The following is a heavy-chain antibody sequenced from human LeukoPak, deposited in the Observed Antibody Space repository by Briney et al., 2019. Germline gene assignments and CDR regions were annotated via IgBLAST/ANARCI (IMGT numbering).Heavy chain of an antibody. J-gene: IGHJ3*02. D-gene: IGHD2-2*01. CDR1: GYTFTGYY. CDR3: ARVRTPGVPAASDAFDI. Sequence: ASVKVSCKASGYTFTGYYMHWVRQAPGQGLEWMGWINPNSGGTNYARKFQGRVTMTRDTSISTAYMELSRLRSDDTAVYYCARVRTPGVPAASDAFDIWGQGTMVTVSS. V-gene: IGHV1-2*02. CDR2: INPNSGGT.